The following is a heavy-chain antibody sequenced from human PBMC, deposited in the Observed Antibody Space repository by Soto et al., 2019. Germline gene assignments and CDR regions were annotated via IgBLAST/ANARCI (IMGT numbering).Heavy chain of an antibody. J-gene: IGHJ2*01. Sequence: KGLEGVAVISYDGSNKYYADSVKGRFTISRDNSKNTLYLQMNSLRAEDTAVYYCFFFQAEDGIRDTVPVSAFLLNRSSDL. D-gene: IGHD2-15*01. V-gene: IGHV3-33*05. CDR2: ISYDGSNK. CDR3: FFFQAEDGIRDTVPVSAFLLNRSSDL.